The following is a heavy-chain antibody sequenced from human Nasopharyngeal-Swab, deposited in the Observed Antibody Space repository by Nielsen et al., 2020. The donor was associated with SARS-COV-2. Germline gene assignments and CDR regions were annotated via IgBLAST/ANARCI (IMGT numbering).Heavy chain of an antibody. CDR1: GFTFSSYA. CDR3: ARGITMVRGGRWFDP. Sequence: GESLKISCAASGFTFSSYAMSWVRQAPGKGLEWVSAISGSGGSTYYADSVKGRFTISRDNAKNSLYLQMNSLRAEDTAVYYCARGITMVRGGRWFDPWGQGTLVTVSS. D-gene: IGHD3-10*01. CDR2: ISGSGGST. J-gene: IGHJ5*02. V-gene: IGHV3-23*01.